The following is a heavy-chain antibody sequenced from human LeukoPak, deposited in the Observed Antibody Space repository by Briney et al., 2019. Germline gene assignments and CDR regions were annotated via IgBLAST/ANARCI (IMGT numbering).Heavy chain of an antibody. J-gene: IGHJ4*02. CDR1: GFTFSSYA. Sequence: PGGSLRLSCEASGFTFSSYAMSWVRQAPGKGLEWVSAISGSGDRTYYADSVRGRFTISRDNSKTTLYLQMNSLRVEDTAVYYCAKGRQWELPFDYWGQGTLVTVSS. CDR2: ISGSGDRT. V-gene: IGHV3-23*01. CDR3: AKGRQWELPFDY. D-gene: IGHD1-26*01.